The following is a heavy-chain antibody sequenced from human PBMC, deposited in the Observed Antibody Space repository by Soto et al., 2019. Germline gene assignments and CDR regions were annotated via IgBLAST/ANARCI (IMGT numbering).Heavy chain of an antibody. J-gene: IGHJ6*02. CDR2: INHSGST. D-gene: IGHD6-13*01. Sequence: VTLRLSCAASGYTFSDAWMNWVRQAPGKGLEWIGEINHSGSTNYNPSLKSRVTISVDTSKNQFSLKLSSVTAADTAVYYCARGLGDSSSWYYYHGMDVWGQGTTVTVSS. CDR3: ARGLGDSSSWYYYHGMDV. CDR1: GYTFSDAW. V-gene: IGHV4-34*01.